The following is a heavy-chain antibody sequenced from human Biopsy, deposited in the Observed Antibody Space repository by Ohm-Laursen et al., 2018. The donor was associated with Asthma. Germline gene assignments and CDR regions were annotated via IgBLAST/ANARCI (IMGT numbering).Heavy chain of an antibody. CDR2: IYSGGGT. CDR3: ARAYGGSFFSGSFDI. Sequence: LTLTCAASGFTVSTSGMSWVRQPPGKGLEWVSVIYSGGGTYYADSVQGRVTISRDNSKNTLSLQMNSLRAEDTAVYYCARAYGGSFFSGSFDIWGQGTMVTVSS. V-gene: IGHV3-53*01. CDR1: GFTVSTSG. D-gene: IGHD4-23*01. J-gene: IGHJ3*02.